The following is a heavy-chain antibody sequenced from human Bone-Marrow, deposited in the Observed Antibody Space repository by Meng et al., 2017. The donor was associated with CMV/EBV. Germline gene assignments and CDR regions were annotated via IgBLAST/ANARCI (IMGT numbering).Heavy chain of an antibody. CDR3: ARKREGSSSSPSYYFDY. CDR1: GFTFSSHS. CDR2: ISSSSSYI. V-gene: IGHV3-21*01. J-gene: IGHJ4*02. D-gene: IGHD6-6*01. Sequence: GESLKISCAASGFTFSSHSMNWVRQAPGKGLEWVSSISSSSSYIYYADSVKGRFTISRDNSKNTLYLQMNSLRAEDTAVYYCARKREGSSSSPSYYFDYWGQGTLVTVSS.